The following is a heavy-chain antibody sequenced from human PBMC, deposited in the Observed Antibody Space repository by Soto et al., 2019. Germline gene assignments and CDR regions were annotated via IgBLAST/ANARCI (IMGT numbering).Heavy chain of an antibody. CDR1: GFTFSSYG. CDR2: IWYDGSNK. CDR3: ARGLTNTKYSSSWYWFDP. J-gene: IGHJ5*02. V-gene: IGHV3-33*01. D-gene: IGHD6-13*01. Sequence: GGSLRLSCAASGFTFSSYGMHWVRQAPGKGLEWVAVIWYDGSNKYYADSVKGRFTISRDNSKNTLYLQMNSLRAEDTAVYYCARGLTNTKYSSSWYWFDPWGQGTLVTISS.